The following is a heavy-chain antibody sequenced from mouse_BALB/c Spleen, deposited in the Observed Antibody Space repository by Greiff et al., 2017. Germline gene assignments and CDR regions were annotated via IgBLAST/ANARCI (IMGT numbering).Heavy chain of an antibody. D-gene: IGHD1-1*01. CDR1: GFNIKDYY. J-gene: IGHJ4*01. Sequence: VQLQQSGAELVRPGALVKLSCKASGFNIKDYYMHWVKQRPEQGLEWIGWIDPENGNTIYDPKFQGKASITADTSSNTAYLQLSSLTSEDTAVYYCASNNYGSSYVSAMDYWGQGTSVTVSS. CDR2: IDPENGNT. V-gene: IGHV14-1*02. CDR3: ASNNYGSSYVSAMDY.